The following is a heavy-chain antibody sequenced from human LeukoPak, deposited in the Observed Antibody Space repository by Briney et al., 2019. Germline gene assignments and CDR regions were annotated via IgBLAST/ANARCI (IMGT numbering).Heavy chain of an antibody. CDR1: GGSISSYY. V-gene: IGHV4-59*01. J-gene: IGHJ6*02. CDR2: IYYSGTT. D-gene: IGHD5-12*01. Sequence: SETLSLTCTVSGGSISSYYWSWIRQPPGKGLEWIGYIYYSGTTNYNPSLKSRVTISVDTSKNQFSLKLSSVTAADTAVYYCARAHSGYGYYYYYGMDVWGQGTTVTVSS. CDR3: ARAHSGYGYYYYYGMDV.